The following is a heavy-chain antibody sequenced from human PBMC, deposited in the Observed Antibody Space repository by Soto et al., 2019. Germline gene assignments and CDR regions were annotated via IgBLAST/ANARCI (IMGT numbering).Heavy chain of an antibody. CDR2: ISTYNGNT. CDR3: ARDNGQWLVSD. CDR1: GYIFTSHG. Sequence: QVQLVQSGAEVKKPGASVKVSCKASGYIFTSHGISWVRQAPGQGLEWMGRISTYNGNTKYAQKLQGRVTMTTDTSASIAYMELRSLRSADTAVYSCARDNGQWLVSDWGQGTLVTVSS. V-gene: IGHV1-18*01. J-gene: IGHJ1*01. D-gene: IGHD6-19*01.